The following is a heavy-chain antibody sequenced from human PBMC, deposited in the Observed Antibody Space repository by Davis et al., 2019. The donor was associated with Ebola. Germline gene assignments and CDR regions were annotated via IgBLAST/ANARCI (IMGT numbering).Heavy chain of an antibody. Sequence: PGGSLRLSCAASGFTFSTYAMSWVRQAPGKGLEWVSTIGTSGNPYYADSVRGRLTISRDNFNNTVYLQMDSLRADDTAVYYCATRDTSSNCFGFYPWGQGTLVTVSS. CDR3: ATRDTSSNCFGFYP. CDR2: IGTSGNP. D-gene: IGHD6-13*01. V-gene: IGHV3-23*01. J-gene: IGHJ5*02. CDR1: GFTFSTYA.